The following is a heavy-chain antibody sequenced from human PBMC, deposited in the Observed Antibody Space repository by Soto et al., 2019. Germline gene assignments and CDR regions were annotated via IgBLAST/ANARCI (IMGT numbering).Heavy chain of an antibody. J-gene: IGHJ4*02. Sequence: GASVKVSCKASGFTFTSSAVQWVRQARGQRLEWIGWIVVGSGNTNYAQKFQERVTITRDMSTSTAYMELSSLRSEDTAVYYCAADGSGSRNDYYFDYWGQGTQVNVSS. CDR2: IVVGSGNT. V-gene: IGHV1-58*01. CDR1: GFTFTSSA. D-gene: IGHD3-10*01. CDR3: AADGSGSRNDYYFDY.